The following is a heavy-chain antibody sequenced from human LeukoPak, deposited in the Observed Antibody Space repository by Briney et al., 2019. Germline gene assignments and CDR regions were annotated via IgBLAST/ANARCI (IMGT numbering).Heavy chain of an antibody. V-gene: IGHV4-31*03. CDR2: IYYSGST. CDR3: ARDADCSSTSCYFGAFDY. J-gene: IGHJ4*02. CDR1: GGSISSGGYY. Sequence: SQTLSLTCTVSGGSISSGGYYWSWIRQHPGKGLEWIGYIYYSGSTYYNPSLKSRVTISVDTSKNQFSLKLSSVTAADTAVYYCARDADCSSTSCYFGAFDYWGQGTLVTVSS. D-gene: IGHD2-2*01.